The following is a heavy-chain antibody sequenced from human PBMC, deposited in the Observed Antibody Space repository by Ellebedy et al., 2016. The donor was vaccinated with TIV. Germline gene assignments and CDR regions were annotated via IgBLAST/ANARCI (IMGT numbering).Heavy chain of an antibody. J-gene: IGHJ4*02. D-gene: IGHD2-15*01. CDR2: IRSTGSDK. Sequence: PGGSLRLSCVGSGLTFSNYNMNWVRQSPGKGLEWVSSIRSTGSDKYYAESVKGRFTISRDNAQDTLFLQMNSLRAEDTAVYFCSRGWSTPDSWGQGTLVIVSS. V-gene: IGHV3-21*01. CDR3: SRGWSTPDS. CDR1: GLTFSNYN.